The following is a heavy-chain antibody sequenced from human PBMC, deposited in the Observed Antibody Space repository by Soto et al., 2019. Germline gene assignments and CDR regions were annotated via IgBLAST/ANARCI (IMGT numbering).Heavy chain of an antibody. D-gene: IGHD3-3*01. CDR1: GFTFSSYW. J-gene: IGHJ3*02. V-gene: IGHV3-7*01. CDR3: ARVADYDFWSGSQDAFDI. Sequence: GGSLRLSCAASGFTFSSYWMSWVRQATGKGLEWVAKIKQDGSEKYYVDSVKGRFTISRDNAKNSLYLQMNSLRAEDTAVYYCARVADYDFWSGSQDAFDIWGQGTMVTVSS. CDR2: IKQDGSEK.